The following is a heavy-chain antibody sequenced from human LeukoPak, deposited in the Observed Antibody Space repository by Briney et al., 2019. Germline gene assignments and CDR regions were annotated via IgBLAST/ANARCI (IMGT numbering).Heavy chain of an antibody. Sequence: GGSLRLSCAASGFTFSSYAMHWVRQAPGKGLEWVAVISYDGSNKYYADSVKGRFTISRDNSKNTLYLQMNSLRAEDTAVYYCARDPDDGDYVGPELNAGDFDYWGQGTLVTVSS. D-gene: IGHD4-17*01. J-gene: IGHJ4*02. CDR2: ISYDGSNK. CDR1: GFTFSSYA. V-gene: IGHV3-30-3*01. CDR3: ARDPDDGDYVGPELNAGDFDY.